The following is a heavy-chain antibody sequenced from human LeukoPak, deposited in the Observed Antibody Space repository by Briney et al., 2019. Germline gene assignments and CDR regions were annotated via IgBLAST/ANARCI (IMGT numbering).Heavy chain of an antibody. V-gene: IGHV4-4*07. CDR2: IYTSGTT. CDR3: ARGSGSYYYFYMDV. Sequence: KSSETLSLTCTVSGGPISSYYWSWIRQPAGKGLEWIGRIYTSGTTNYNPSLKSRVTMSVDTSKNQFSLNLSSVTAADTAVYYCARGSGSYYYFYMDVWGKGTTVTVPS. CDR1: GGPISSYY. J-gene: IGHJ6*03.